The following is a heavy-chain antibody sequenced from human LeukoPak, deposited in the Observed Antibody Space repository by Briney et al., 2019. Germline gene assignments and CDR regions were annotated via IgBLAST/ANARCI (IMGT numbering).Heavy chain of an antibody. CDR3: AQNDYGDYDSNWFDP. CDR1: GFTFSSYG. Sequence: GGSLRLSCAASGFTFSSYGMHWVRQAPGKGLEWVAFIRYDGSNKYYADSVKGRFTVSRDNSKNTLYLQMNSLRAEDTAVYYCAQNDYGDYDSNWFDPWGQGTLVTDSS. D-gene: IGHD4-17*01. V-gene: IGHV3-30*02. J-gene: IGHJ5*02. CDR2: IRYDGSNK.